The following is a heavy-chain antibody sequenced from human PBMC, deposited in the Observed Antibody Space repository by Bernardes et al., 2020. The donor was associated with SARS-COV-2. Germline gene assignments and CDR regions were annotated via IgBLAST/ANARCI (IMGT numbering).Heavy chain of an antibody. J-gene: IGHJ4*02. CDR3: ARAAGLSTTVVTPQGYYFDY. Sequence: ASVKVSCKASGYTFTSYGISWVRQAPGQGLEWMGWISAYNGNTNYAQKLQGRVTMTTDTSTSTAYMELSSLRSEDTAVYYCARAAGLSTTVVTPQGYYFDYWGQGTLVTVSS. V-gene: IGHV1-18*04. CDR2: ISAYNGNT. CDR1: GYTFTSYG. D-gene: IGHD4-17*01.